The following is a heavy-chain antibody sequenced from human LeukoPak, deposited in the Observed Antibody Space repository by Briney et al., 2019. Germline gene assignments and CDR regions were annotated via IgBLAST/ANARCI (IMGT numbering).Heavy chain of an antibody. V-gene: IGHV3-7*01. CDR3: ATESRSTSWDY. J-gene: IGHJ4*02. CDR1: GFTFSNYW. D-gene: IGHD2-2*01. CDR2: IRQDGSEK. Sequence: PGGSLRLSCAASGFTFSNYWMSWVRQAPGKGLEWVAKIRQDGSEKSYVGSVEGRFTISRDNAKNSLYLLLNSLRAEDTAVYYCATESRSTSWDYWGQGTLVTVSS.